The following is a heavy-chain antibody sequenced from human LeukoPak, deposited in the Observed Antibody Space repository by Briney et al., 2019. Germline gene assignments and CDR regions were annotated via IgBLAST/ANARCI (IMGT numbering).Heavy chain of an antibody. CDR2: ISSSSSYI. V-gene: IGHV3-21*01. CDR3: ARDREQQLTTFYYYYYMDV. Sequence: ETLSLTCTVSGGSISSSSYYWGWIRQPPGKGLEWVSSISSSSSYIYYADSVKGRFTISRDNAKNSLYLQMNSLRAEDTAVYYCARDREQQLTTFYYYYYMDVWGKGTTVTVSS. CDR1: GGSISSSS. D-gene: IGHD6-13*01. J-gene: IGHJ6*03.